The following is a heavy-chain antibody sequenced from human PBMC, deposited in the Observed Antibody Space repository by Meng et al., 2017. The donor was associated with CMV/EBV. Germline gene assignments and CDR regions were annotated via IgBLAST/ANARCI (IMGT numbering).Heavy chain of an antibody. CDR2: ISSSSSYI. V-gene: IGHV3-21*01. J-gene: IGHJ6*02. CDR3: YITHGSMVRGVTDYYGMDV. CDR1: GFTFSSYS. D-gene: IGHD3-10*01. Sequence: GGSLRLSCAASGFTFSSYSMNWVRQAPGKGLEWVSSISSSSSYIYYADSVKGRFTISRDNAKNSLYLQMNSLRAEDTAVYYCYITHGSMVRGVTDYYGMDVWGQGTTVTVSS.